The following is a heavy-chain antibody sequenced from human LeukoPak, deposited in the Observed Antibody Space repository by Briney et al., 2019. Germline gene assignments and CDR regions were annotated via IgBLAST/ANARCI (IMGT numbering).Heavy chain of an antibody. CDR1: GGSISSSSYY. CDR3: ARTMVRGVIIDY. V-gene: IGHV4-39*07. J-gene: IGHJ4*02. CDR2: IYYSGST. Sequence: SETLSLTCTVSGGSISSSSYYWGWIRQPPGKGLEWIGSIYYSGSTYYNPSLKSRVTISVDTSKNQFSLKLSSVTAADTAVYYCARTMVRGVIIDYWGQGTLVTVSS. D-gene: IGHD3-10*01.